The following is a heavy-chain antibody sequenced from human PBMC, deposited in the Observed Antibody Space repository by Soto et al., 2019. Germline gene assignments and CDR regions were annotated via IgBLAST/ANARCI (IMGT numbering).Heavy chain of an antibody. Sequence: QVQLAESGGGVVQPGRSLRLSCATSGFVSNDYDIHWVRQAPGKGLAWLASISYDGTKKYYAESVKGRFTISRDNSKNTLSVQLHGRGAEDTAVDYCSRGIKGGLDAWGPGTLVTVSS. CDR2: ISYDGTKK. CDR1: GFVSNDYD. J-gene: IGHJ5*02. CDR3: SRGIKGGLDA. V-gene: IGHV3-30*03. D-gene: IGHD2-21*01.